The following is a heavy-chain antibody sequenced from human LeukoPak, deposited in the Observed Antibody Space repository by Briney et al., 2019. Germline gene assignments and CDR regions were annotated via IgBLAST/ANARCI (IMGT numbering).Heavy chain of an antibody. CDR1: GGSISSGDYY. Sequence: SETLSLTCTVSGGSISSGDYYWSWIRQPPGKGLEWIGYIYYSGSTYYNPSLKSRVTISVDTSKNQFSLKLSSVTAADTAVYYCARGAMVRGVAGNWFNPWGQGTLVTVSS. V-gene: IGHV4-30-4*01. J-gene: IGHJ5*02. D-gene: IGHD3-10*01. CDR2: IYYSGST. CDR3: ARGAMVRGVAGNWFNP.